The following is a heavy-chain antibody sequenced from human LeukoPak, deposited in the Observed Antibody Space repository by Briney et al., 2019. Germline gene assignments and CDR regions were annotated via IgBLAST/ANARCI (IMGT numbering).Heavy chain of an antibody. CDR2: IIPIFGTA. V-gene: IGHV1-69*01. J-gene: IGHJ4*02. CDR3: ARGPNYDYVWGSYRPTYFDS. Sequence: ASVKVSCKASGGTFSSYAISWVRQAPGQGLQWMGGIIPIFGTANYAQKFQGRITITADESTSTAYMGLSSLRSEDTAVYYCARGPNYDYVWGSYRPTYFDSWGQGTLVTVSS. D-gene: IGHD3-16*02. CDR1: GGTFSSYA.